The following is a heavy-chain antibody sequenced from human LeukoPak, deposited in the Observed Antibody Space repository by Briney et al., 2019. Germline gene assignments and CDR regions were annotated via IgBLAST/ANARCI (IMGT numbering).Heavy chain of an antibody. CDR3: AKFPVAGSPFDY. CDR2: ISSSSSYI. Sequence: GGSLRLSCSASGFTFSSYSINWVRQAPGKRLEWVSSISSSSSYIYYADSVKGRFTISRDNAKNSLYLQMNSLRAEDTAVYYCAKFPVAGSPFDYWGQGTLVTVSS. D-gene: IGHD6-19*01. CDR1: GFTFSSYS. V-gene: IGHV3-21*01. J-gene: IGHJ4*02.